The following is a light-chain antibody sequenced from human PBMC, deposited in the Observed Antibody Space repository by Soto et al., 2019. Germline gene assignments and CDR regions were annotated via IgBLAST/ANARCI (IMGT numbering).Light chain of an antibody. Sequence: DIQMTQSPSSLSASVGDSVTITCRASQGMSNYLAWYQQKPGKVPKLLIYAASTLQSGVPSRFSGSGSGTDFTLTISSLQPEDVATYYCQMYNSAPVCFGQGTKVEIK. CDR3: QMYNSAPVC. V-gene: IGKV1-27*01. J-gene: IGKJ1*01. CDR1: QGMSNY. CDR2: AAS.